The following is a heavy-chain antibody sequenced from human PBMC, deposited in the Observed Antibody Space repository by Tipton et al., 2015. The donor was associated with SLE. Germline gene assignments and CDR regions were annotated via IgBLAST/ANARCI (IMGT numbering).Heavy chain of an antibody. J-gene: IGHJ5*02. CDR3: ARAAAVAPSDNWFDP. D-gene: IGHD6-19*01. V-gene: IGHV4-34*01. Sequence: TLSLTCAVYGGSFSGYYWSWIRQPPGKGLEWIGSIYHSGSTYYNPSLKSRVTISVDTSKNQFSLKLSSVTAADTAVYYCARAAAVAPSDNWFDPWGQGTLVTVSS. CDR2: IYHSGST. CDR1: GGSFSGYY.